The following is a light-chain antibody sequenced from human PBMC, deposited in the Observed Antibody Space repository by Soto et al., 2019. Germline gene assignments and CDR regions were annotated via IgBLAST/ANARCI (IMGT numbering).Light chain of an antibody. CDR1: SSDVGGYNY. Sequence: QSVLTQPAYVSGSPGQSITISCTGTSSDVGGYNYVSWYQQHPGKAPKLMIYDVSNRPSGVSNRFSGSKSGNTASLTISGLQAEDEADYYCSSYTSSSTLDVVFGGGTQLT. V-gene: IGLV2-14*01. CDR2: DVS. J-gene: IGLJ2*01. CDR3: SSYTSSSTLDVV.